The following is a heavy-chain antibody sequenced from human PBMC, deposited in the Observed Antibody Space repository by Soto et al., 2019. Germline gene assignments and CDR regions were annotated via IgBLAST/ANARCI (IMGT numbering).Heavy chain of an antibody. D-gene: IGHD2-15*01. J-gene: IGHJ6*02. V-gene: IGHV4-39*01. Sequence: QLQLQESGPGLVKPSETLSLTCTVSGGSISSSSYYWGWIRQPPGKGLEWIGSIYYSGSTYYNPSLKSRVTISVDTSKNQFSRKLSSVTAADTAVYYCARLILGYCSGGSCYRYYYGMDVWGQGTTVTVSS. CDR1: GGSISSSSYY. CDR3: ARLILGYCSGGSCYRYYYGMDV. CDR2: IYYSGST.